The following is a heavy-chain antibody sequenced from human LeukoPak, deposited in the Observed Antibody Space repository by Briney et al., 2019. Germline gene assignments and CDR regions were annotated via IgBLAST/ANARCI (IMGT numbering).Heavy chain of an antibody. Sequence: TPSGTLSLTCAVYGGSFSGYYWNWIRQSPGKGLEWVGEINHSGSAYYNPSLESRVTISVDTSKNQVSLKLNSLTAADTAVYYCVTPRSWELSDMAVWGKGTTVTVSS. V-gene: IGHV4-34*01. CDR3: VTPRSWELSDMAV. D-gene: IGHD1-26*01. CDR2: INHSGSA. CDR1: GGSFSGYY. J-gene: IGHJ6*03.